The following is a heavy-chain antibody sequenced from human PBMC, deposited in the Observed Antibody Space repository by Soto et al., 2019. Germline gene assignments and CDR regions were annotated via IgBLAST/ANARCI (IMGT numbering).Heavy chain of an antibody. CDR1: GFTFSSYA. V-gene: IGHV3-66*01. CDR3: ARDDNDILTGYYGGMDV. Sequence: GGSLRLSCAASGFTFSSYAMSWVRQAPGKGLEWVSVIYSGGSTYYADSVKGRFTISRDNSKNTLYLQMNSLRAEDTAVYYCARDDNDILTGYYGGMDVWGQGTTVTVSS. CDR2: IYSGGST. J-gene: IGHJ6*02. D-gene: IGHD3-9*01.